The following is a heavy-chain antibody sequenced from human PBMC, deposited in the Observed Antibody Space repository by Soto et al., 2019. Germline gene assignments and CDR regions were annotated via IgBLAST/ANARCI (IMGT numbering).Heavy chain of an antibody. Sequence: QVQLVESGGGVVQPGRSLRLSCAASGFTFSSYGMHWVLQAPGKGLEWVAVISYDGSNKYYADSVKGRFTISRDNSKNTLYLQMNSLRAEDTAVYYCAKDVVVGATPGLGDYYYYYGMDVWGQGTTVTVSS. J-gene: IGHJ6*02. D-gene: IGHD1-26*01. CDR2: ISYDGSNK. V-gene: IGHV3-30*18. CDR3: AKDVVVGATPGLGDYYYYYGMDV. CDR1: GFTFSSYG.